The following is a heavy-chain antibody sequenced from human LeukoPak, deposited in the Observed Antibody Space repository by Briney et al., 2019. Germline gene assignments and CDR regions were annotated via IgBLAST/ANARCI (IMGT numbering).Heavy chain of an antibody. D-gene: IGHD3-22*01. CDR3: ATARGYDSSGYYVDY. Sequence: SETLSLTCTVSGGSISSGGYYWSWLRQHPGKGLEWIGYIYYSGSTYYNPSLKSRVTISVDTSKNQFSLKLSSVTAADTAVYYCATARGYDSSGYYVDYWGQGTLVTVSS. J-gene: IGHJ4*02. CDR1: GGSISSGGYY. CDR2: IYYSGST. V-gene: IGHV4-31*03.